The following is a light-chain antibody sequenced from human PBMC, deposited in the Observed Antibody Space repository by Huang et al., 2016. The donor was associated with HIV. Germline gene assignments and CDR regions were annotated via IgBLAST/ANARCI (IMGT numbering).Light chain of an antibody. CDR2: GAS. V-gene: IGKV1-27*01. Sequence: WYQRRVHGKVPELLIYGASTLQPGIPSRFSGSGSETDFSLTINNLQPEDVATYFCQRYNSAPLTFGGGTKVVIK. CDR3: QRYNSAPLT. J-gene: IGKJ4*01.